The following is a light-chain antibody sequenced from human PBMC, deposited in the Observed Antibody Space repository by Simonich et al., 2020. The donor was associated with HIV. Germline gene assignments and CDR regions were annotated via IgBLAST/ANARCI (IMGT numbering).Light chain of an antibody. CDR2: EGS. Sequence: LTQPHSVSESPGKTVTISCTGTSSDVGSYNLVSWYQQHPGKAPKLMIYEGSKRPSGVSNRFSGSKSGNTASLTISGLQAEDEADYYCCSYAGSSTWVFGAGTKLTVL. CDR1: SSDVGSYNL. CDR3: CSYAGSSTWV. J-gene: IGLJ3*02. V-gene: IGLV2-23*01.